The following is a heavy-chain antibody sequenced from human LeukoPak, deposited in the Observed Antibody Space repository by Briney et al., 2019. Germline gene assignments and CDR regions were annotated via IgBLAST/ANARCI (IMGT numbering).Heavy chain of an antibody. V-gene: IGHV4-30-4*08. CDR1: GGSISSGDYY. D-gene: IGHD6-13*01. CDR3: AREGHSSTWDLDC. J-gene: IGHJ4*02. CDR2: IYYSGST. Sequence: SETLSLTCTVSGGSISSGDYYWSWIRQPPGKGLEWIGYIYYSGSTYYSPSLESRVTISVDASKNQFSLKLSSVTAADTAVYFCAREGHSSTWDLDCWGQGTLVTVSS.